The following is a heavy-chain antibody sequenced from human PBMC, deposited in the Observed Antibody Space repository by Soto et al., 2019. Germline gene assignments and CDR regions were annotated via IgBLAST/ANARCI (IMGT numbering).Heavy chain of an antibody. CDR2: FDPEDGET. V-gene: IGHV1-24*01. D-gene: IGHD2-2*02. CDR1: GYTLTELS. CDR3: AVRVVQAAIEFLQFDY. J-gene: IGHJ4*02. Sequence: QVQLVQSGAEVKKPGASVKVSCKVSGYTLTELSMHRVRQAPGKGLEWMGGFDPEDGETIYAQKFQGRVTMTEDTSTDTAYMELSSLRSEDTAVYYCAVRVVQAAIEFLQFDYWGQGTLVTVSS.